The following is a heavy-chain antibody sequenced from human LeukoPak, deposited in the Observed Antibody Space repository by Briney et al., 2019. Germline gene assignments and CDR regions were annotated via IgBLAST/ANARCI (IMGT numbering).Heavy chain of an antibody. V-gene: IGHV3-74*01. CDR2: INEDGSTT. Sequence: GSLMLSCAASGFTFSSNWMHWVRRAPGKGLVWVSRINEDGSTTNYADSVKGRSTIFRDSAKNTLYLQMNSLRAEDTAVYYCVRDLGGRSGHWGQGTLVTVSS. J-gene: IGHJ4*02. CDR1: GFTFSSNW. D-gene: IGHD1-26*01. CDR3: VRDLGGRSGH.